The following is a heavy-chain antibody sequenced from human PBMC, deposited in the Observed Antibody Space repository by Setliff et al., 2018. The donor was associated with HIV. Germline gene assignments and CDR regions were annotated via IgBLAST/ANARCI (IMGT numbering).Heavy chain of an antibody. CDR1: GDTFNSYT. Sequence: SVKVSCKASGDTFNSYTFTWVRQAPGQGPEWMGGIITILGIPNYAPKFQHRVTITRDTSATIAYMELSSLTSEDTALYFCARTDYDSGKSVLDSWGQGTLVTVSS. V-gene: IGHV1-69*10. CDR3: ARTDYDSGKSVLDS. CDR2: IITILGIP. D-gene: IGHD3-10*01. J-gene: IGHJ5*01.